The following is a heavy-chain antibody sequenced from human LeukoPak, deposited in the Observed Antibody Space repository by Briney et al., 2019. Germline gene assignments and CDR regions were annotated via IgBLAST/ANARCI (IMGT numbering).Heavy chain of an antibody. CDR1: GFTFSSYW. Sequence: GGSLRLSCAASGFTFSSYWMSWVRQAPGKGLECVANIKEDGTEKYYVDSVKGRFTIPRDNAENSLFLQMNSLRAEDTAVYFCARDWLAGNPYHAFDLWGKGTMVTVSS. CDR2: IKEDGTEK. J-gene: IGHJ3*01. V-gene: IGHV3-7*01. CDR3: ARDWLAGNPYHAFDL. D-gene: IGHD3-22*01.